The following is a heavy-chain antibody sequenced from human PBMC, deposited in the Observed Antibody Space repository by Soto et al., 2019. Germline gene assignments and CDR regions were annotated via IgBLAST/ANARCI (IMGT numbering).Heavy chain of an antibody. J-gene: IGHJ4*02. Sequence: GASVKVSCKASGYTFTSYYMHWVRQAPGQGLEWMGIINPSGGSTSYAQKFQGRVTMTRDTSTSTVYMELSSLRSEDTAVYYCAKPLGGWLLSDKTPFDYSAQGTLVIGSS. V-gene: IGHV1-46*01. CDR3: AKPLGGWLLSDKTPFDY. CDR2: INPSGGST. CDR1: GYTFTSYY. D-gene: IGHD3-22*01.